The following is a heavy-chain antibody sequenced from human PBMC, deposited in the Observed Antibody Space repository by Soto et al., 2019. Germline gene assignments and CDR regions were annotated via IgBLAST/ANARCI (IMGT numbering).Heavy chain of an antibody. CDR3: AKDGPSIAPRGRYGMDV. D-gene: IGHD6-6*01. CDR1: GFTFSTYA. CDR2: ISGSGGVT. J-gene: IGHJ6*02. Sequence: EVQLLESGGGVVQPGGSLRLSCAASGFTFSTYAMNWVRQAPGKGLEWVSGISGSGGVTHYADSVKGRFTISRDNSKNTLYLEMNNLRAEDTAVYYCAKDGPSIAPRGRYGMDVWGQGTTVTVSS. V-gene: IGHV3-23*01.